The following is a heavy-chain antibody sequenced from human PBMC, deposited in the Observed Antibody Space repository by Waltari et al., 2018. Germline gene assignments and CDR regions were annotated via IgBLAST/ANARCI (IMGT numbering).Heavy chain of an antibody. Sequence: QVQLVQSGAAVKKPGSSVKVSCKASGDTFRNYAIAWVRQAPGQGLEWMGGIIPIFGAPKSAQKFQGRVTITADESTSTAYMALSSLRSDDTAVYYCAISTGSDWYFDLWGRGTLVTVSS. J-gene: IGHJ2*01. CDR1: GDTFRNYA. D-gene: IGHD2-8*02. V-gene: IGHV1-69*01. CDR2: IIPIFGAP. CDR3: AISTGSDWYFDL.